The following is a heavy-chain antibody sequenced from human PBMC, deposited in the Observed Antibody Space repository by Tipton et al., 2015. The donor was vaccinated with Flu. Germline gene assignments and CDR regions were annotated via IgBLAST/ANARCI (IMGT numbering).Heavy chain of an antibody. CDR1: GYSFTTYS. D-gene: IGHD7-27*01. Sequence: VQLVQSGAEVKEPGASVKVSCKASGYSFTTYSFSWVRQAPGQGLEWIGWISGYNGYTNYAQKFQGRVTMTTHTSTSTVYMELMSLRSDDSAIYFCARHQGSPANWGVFFDYWGQGALVTVSS. CDR2: ISGYNGYT. V-gene: IGHV1-18*04. CDR3: ARHQGSPANWGVFFDY. J-gene: IGHJ4*02.